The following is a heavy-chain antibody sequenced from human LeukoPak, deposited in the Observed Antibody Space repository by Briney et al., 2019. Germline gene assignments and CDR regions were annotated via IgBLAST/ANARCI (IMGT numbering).Heavy chain of an antibody. J-gene: IGHJ3*02. D-gene: IGHD2-2*02. CDR1: GGSFSGYY. Sequence: SETLFLTCAVYGGSFSGYYWSWIRQPPGKGLEWIGEINHSGSTNYNPSLKSRVTISIDTSKNQFSLKLSSVTAADTAVYYCARLRCSSTSCYTGVSPNDAFDIWGQGTMVTVSS. V-gene: IGHV4-34*01. CDR2: INHSGST. CDR3: ARLRCSSTSCYTGVSPNDAFDI.